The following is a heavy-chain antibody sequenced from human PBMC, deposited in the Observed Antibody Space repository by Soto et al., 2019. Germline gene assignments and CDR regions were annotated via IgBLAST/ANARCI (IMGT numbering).Heavy chain of an antibody. CDR2: IIPIFGTA. Sequence: GASVKVSWKASGGTFSSYAISWVRQAPGQGLEWMGGIIPIFGTANYAQKFQGRVTITADESTSTAYMELSSLRSEDTAVYYCARAPFVCSSTRCYQRWFDPWGQGTLVTGSS. D-gene: IGHD2-2*01. CDR3: ARAPFVCSSTRCYQRWFDP. J-gene: IGHJ5*02. CDR1: GGTFSSYA. V-gene: IGHV1-69*13.